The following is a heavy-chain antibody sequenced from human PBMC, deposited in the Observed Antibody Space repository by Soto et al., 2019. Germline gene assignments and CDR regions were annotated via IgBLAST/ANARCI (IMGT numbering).Heavy chain of an antibody. J-gene: IGHJ2*01. CDR1: GFTLSSYA. V-gene: IGHV3-23*01. Sequence: GGSLRVSCAASGFTLSSYAMSWVRQAPGKGLEWVSAISGSGGSTYYADPVKGRFTISRDNSKNTLYLQMNSLRAEDTAVYYCAKLKGSHWYFDLWGRGTLVTVSS. CDR3: AKLKGSHWYFDL. CDR2: ISGSGGST. D-gene: IGHD2-15*01.